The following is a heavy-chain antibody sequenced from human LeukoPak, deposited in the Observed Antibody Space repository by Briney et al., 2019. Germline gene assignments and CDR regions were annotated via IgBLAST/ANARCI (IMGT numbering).Heavy chain of an antibody. Sequence: PSETLSLTCTVSGGSISSGSYYWSWIRQPPGKGLEWIGVINHSGSTNYNPSLKSRVTVSVDTSKNQFSLKLSSVTAADTAVYYCARVRGYYYGSGSYYNWWPAYHYFDYWGQGTLVTVSS. CDR3: ARVRGYYYGSGSYYNWWPAYHYFDY. J-gene: IGHJ4*02. D-gene: IGHD3-10*01. CDR1: GGSISSGSYY. CDR2: INHSGST. V-gene: IGHV4-39*07.